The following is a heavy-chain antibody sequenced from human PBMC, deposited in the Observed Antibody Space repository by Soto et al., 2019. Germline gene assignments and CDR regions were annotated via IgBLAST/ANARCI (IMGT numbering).Heavy chain of an antibody. CDR3: ARDRIHDSGSLGL. J-gene: IGHJ4*02. Sequence: PGGSLRLCCAASGFTVSSNYMSGVRQAPGKGLEWVSVICSGGSTYYADSVKGRFTISRDNSKNTLYLQMNSLRAEDTAVYYCARDRIHDSGSLGLWGQGTLVTVSS. D-gene: IGHD3-10*01. CDR2: ICSGGST. V-gene: IGHV3-66*01. CDR1: GFTVSSNY.